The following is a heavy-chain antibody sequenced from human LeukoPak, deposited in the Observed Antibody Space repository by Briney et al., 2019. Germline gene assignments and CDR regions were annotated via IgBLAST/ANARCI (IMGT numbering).Heavy chain of an antibody. J-gene: IGHJ4*02. CDR2: IWYDGSNK. CDR3: ARDRMTYYYDSSGYYYSDY. Sequence: GGSLRLSCAASGFTFRNFAIHWIRQAPGKGLEWVAIIWYDGSNKYYGDSVKGRFTISRDNSKNTLSLQMNSLRTEDTAVYYCARDRMTYYYDSSGYYYSDYWGQGTLVTVSS. V-gene: IGHV3-33*01. CDR1: GFTFRNFA. D-gene: IGHD3-22*01.